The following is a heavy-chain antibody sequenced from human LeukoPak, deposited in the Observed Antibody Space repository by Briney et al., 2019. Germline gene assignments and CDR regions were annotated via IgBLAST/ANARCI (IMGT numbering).Heavy chain of an antibody. CDR3: ARGSSYSSSWYYFDY. D-gene: IGHD6-13*01. V-gene: IGHV4-4*02. J-gene: IGHJ4*02. Sequence: SGTLSLTCAVSGGSISSSNWWSWVRQPPGKGLEWIGEIYHSGSTNYNPSLKSRVTISVDKSKNQFSLKLSSVTAADTAVYYCARGSSYSSSWYYFDYWGQGTLVTVSS. CDR2: IYHSGST. CDR1: GGSISSSNW.